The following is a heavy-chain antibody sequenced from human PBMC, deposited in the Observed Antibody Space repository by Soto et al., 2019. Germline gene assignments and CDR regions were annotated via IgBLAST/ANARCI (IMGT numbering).Heavy chain of an antibody. CDR1: RLTFSNYW. CDR3: ARHRDAHMDV. V-gene: IGHV3-74*01. Sequence: GGALRLSCAASRLTFSNYWMHWVRQAPGKGLVWVSRINSDGSSTNYADSVKGRFTISRDSAKNTLYLQMNSLRAEDTAVYYCARHRDAHMDVWGQGTTVTVSS. J-gene: IGHJ6*02. CDR2: INSDGSST.